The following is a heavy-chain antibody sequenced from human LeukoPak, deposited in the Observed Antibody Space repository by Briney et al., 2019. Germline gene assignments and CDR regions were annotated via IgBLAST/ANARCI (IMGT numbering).Heavy chain of an antibody. J-gene: IGHJ1*01. Sequence: ASVKVSCKASGYTFTSHGISWVRQAPGQGLEWMGWISAYNGNTNYAQKLQGRVTMTTDTSTSTAYMELRSLRSDDTAVYYCARASIAVAGLGHFQHWGQGTLVTVSS. V-gene: IGHV1-18*01. D-gene: IGHD6-19*01. CDR1: GYTFTSHG. CDR2: ISAYNGNT. CDR3: ARASIAVAGLGHFQH.